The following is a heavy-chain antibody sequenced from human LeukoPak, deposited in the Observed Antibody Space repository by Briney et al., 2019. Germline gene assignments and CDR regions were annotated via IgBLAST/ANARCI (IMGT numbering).Heavy chain of an antibody. Sequence: GGSLRLSYAASGFTFSSYAMHWVRQAPGKGLEWVAVISYDGSNKYYADSVKGRFTIPRDNSKNTLYLQMNSLRAEDTAVYYCARSFDYWGQGTLVTVSS. CDR1: GFTFSSYA. J-gene: IGHJ4*02. CDR2: ISYDGSNK. V-gene: IGHV3-30-3*01. CDR3: ARSFDY.